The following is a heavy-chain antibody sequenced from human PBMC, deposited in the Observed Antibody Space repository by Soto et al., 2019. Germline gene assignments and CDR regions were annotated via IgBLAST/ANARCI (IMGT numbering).Heavy chain of an antibody. V-gene: IGHV4-61*01. Sequence: SETLSLTCTVSGGSVSSGSYYWSWIRQPPGKGLEWIGYIYYSGSTNYNPSLKSRVTISVDTSKNQFSLKLSSVTAADTAVYYCARDRRELPSDYWGQGTLVTVSS. D-gene: IGHD1-26*01. CDR3: ARDRRELPSDY. CDR1: GGSVSSGSYY. J-gene: IGHJ4*02. CDR2: IYYSGST.